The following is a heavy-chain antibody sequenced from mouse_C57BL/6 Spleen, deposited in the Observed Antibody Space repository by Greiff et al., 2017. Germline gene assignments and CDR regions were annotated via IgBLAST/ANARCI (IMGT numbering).Heavy chain of an antibody. CDR2: IRLKSDNYAT. CDR1: GFTFSNYW. CDR3: TGYYSKGGFAY. Sequence: EVQLVESGGGLVQPGGSMKLSCVASGFTFSNYWMNWVRQSPEKGLEWVAQIRLKSDNYATHYAESVKGRFTISRDDSKSSVYLQMNNLRAEDTGIYYCTGYYSKGGFAYWGQGTLVTVSA. J-gene: IGHJ3*01. D-gene: IGHD2-5*01. V-gene: IGHV6-3*01.